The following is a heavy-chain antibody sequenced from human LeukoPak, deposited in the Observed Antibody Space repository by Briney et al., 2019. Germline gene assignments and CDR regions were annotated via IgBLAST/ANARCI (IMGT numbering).Heavy chain of an antibody. V-gene: IGHV3-30*01. CDR3: ARDFRSSGDYGCFDS. D-gene: IGHD3-22*01. CDR2: ISDDVSSK. J-gene: IGHJ4*02. Sequence: PGGSLRLSCAASGFTFSSYAMSWVRQSPGTGLEWVALISDDVSSKYYAHSVRGIFTLTRDNSKNTLSLQIHILRAEDTAVYDCARDFRSSGDYGCFDSWGQGTLVTVSS. CDR1: GFTFSSYA.